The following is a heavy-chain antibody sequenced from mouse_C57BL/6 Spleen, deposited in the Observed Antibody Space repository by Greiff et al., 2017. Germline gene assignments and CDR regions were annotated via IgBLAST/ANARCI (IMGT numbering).Heavy chain of an antibody. CDR2: IDPSDSET. CDR3: ARTGLRIYAMDY. D-gene: IGHD2-4*01. V-gene: IGHV1-52*01. J-gene: IGHJ4*01. CDR1: GYTFTSYW. Sequence: VQLQQPGAELVRPGSSVKLSCKASGYTFTSYWMHWVKQRPIQGLEWIGNIDPSDSETHYNQKFKDKATLTVDKSSSTAYMQLSSLTSEDSAVYYCARTGLRIYAMDYWGQGTSVTVSS.